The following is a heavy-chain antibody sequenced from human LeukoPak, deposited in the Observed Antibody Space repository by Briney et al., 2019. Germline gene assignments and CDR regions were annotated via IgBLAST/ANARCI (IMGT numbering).Heavy chain of an antibody. CDR1: GFTFSSYA. V-gene: IGHV3-48*04. D-gene: IGHD2-2*01. CDR3: ARDTFQPGLIDS. CDR2: INDDSSDI. Sequence: HPGGSLRLSCAASGFTFSSYAMNWVRQAPGKGLEWVSYINDDSSDIHYAGSVRGRFTISRDNARNTLYLQLSSLRAEDTAVYYCARDTFQPGLIDSWGQGTLVTVSS. J-gene: IGHJ4*02.